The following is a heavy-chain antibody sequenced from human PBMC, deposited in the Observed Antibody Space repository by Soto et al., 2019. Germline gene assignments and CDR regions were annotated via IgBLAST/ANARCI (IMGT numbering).Heavy chain of an antibody. CDR3: ARDYEYQILEFAAIDI. J-gene: IGHJ3*02. D-gene: IGHD5-12*01. CDR2: INPNSGGT. Sequence: ASVKVSCKASGYTFTGYYMHWVRQAPGQGLEWMGWINPNSGGTNYAQKFQGWVTMTRDTSISTAYMELSGLRYEDTAFYYCARDYEYQILEFAAIDIWGQGIMVTVSS. CDR1: GYTFTGYY. V-gene: IGHV1-2*04.